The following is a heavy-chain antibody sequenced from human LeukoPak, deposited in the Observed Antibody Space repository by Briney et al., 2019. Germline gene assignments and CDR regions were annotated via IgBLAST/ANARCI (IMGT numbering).Heavy chain of an antibody. CDR3: AREGGIAAAGTLKGNDY. Sequence: ASVKVSCKASGYTFTGYYMHWVRQAPGQGLEWMGWINPNSGGTNYAQKFQGWVTMTRGTSISTAYMELSRLRSDDTAVYYCAREGGIAAAGTLKGNDYWGQGTLVTVSS. CDR2: INPNSGGT. D-gene: IGHD6-13*01. J-gene: IGHJ4*02. V-gene: IGHV1-2*04. CDR1: GYTFTGYY.